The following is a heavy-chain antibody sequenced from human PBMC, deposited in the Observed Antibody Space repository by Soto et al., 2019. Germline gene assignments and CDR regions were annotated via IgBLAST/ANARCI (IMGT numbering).Heavy chain of an antibody. CDR1: GYTFTVHS. Sequence: SVKFSWKASGYTFTVHSMHWVRQAPGQGLEWMGWINPNSGDTNYAQTFQGRVTVTWDTSISTAYMELSRLRSDDTAVYYCARLTTLDYYALDVWG. CDR3: ARLTTLDYYALDV. CDR2: INPNSGDT. J-gene: IGHJ6*02. D-gene: IGHD4-17*01. V-gene: IGHV1-2*02.